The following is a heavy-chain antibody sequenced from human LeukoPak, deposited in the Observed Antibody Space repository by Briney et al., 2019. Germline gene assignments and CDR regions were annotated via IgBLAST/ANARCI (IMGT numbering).Heavy chain of an antibody. J-gene: IGHJ3*01. CDR1: GFTFSSYE. V-gene: IGHV3-48*03. Sequence: GGSLRLSCAPSGFTFSSYEMNWVRQAPGRGLEWVSYTSSTGYTIKYADSVKGRFTISRDNSKNSLSLQMNSLRGEDTAVYYCARDRADGGSGGDPFDVWGQGTMVTVSS. CDR3: ARDRADGGSGGDPFDV. D-gene: IGHD3-10*01. CDR2: TSSTGYTI.